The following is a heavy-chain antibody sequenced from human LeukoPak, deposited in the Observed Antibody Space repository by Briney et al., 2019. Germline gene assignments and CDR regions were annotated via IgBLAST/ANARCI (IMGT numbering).Heavy chain of an antibody. V-gene: IGHV3-53*01. CDR3: ARDQAWFNAFDI. Sequence: PGGSLRLSCAASGFTVSSNYMSWVRQAPGKGLEWVAVIYSGGSTYYADSLKGRFTISRDNSKNTLYLQMNSLRGGDTAVYYCARDQAWFNAFDIWGQGTMVTVSS. J-gene: IGHJ3*02. CDR1: GFTVSSNY. D-gene: IGHD3-10*01. CDR2: IYSGGST.